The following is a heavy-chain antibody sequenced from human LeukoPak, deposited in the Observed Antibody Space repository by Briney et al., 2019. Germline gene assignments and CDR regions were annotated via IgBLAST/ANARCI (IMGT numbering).Heavy chain of an antibody. J-gene: IGHJ4*02. CDR2: ISGSGGST. Sequence: GGSLRLSCAASGFTFSSYAMSWVRQAPGNGLEWVSAISGSGGSTYYADSVKGRFTISRDNSKNTLYLQMNSLRAEDTAVYYCAKTIAVAGRTLPKYYFDYWGQGTLVTVSS. D-gene: IGHD6-19*01. CDR1: GFTFSSYA. V-gene: IGHV3-23*01. CDR3: AKTIAVAGRTLPKYYFDY.